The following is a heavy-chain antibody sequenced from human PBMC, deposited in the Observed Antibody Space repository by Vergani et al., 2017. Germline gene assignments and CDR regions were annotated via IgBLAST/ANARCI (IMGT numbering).Heavy chain of an antibody. J-gene: IGHJ6*02. V-gene: IGHV1-69*12. D-gene: IGHD4-17*01. Sequence: QVQLVQSGAEVKKPGSSVKVSCKASGGTFSSYAISWVRQAPGQGLEWMGGIIPIFGTAKYAQEFQGRVTITADESTSTAYMELSSLRSEDTAVYYCASKTSDYVEFPLYYYGMDVWGQGTTVTVSS. CDR1: GGTFSSYA. CDR2: IIPIFGTA. CDR3: ASKTSDYVEFPLYYYGMDV.